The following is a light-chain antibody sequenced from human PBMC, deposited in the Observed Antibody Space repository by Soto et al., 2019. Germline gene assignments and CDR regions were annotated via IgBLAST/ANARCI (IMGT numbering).Light chain of an antibody. Sequence: EIVLTQSPGTLSLSPGERATLSCRSSQSVSSSYLAWYQQKPGQAPRLLIYGASNRATGIPARFSGSGSGTDFTLTISSLEPEDFAVYYCQQRSSWPITFGQGTRLEIK. J-gene: IGKJ5*01. CDR1: QSVSSSY. CDR2: GAS. V-gene: IGKV3-11*01. CDR3: QQRSSWPIT.